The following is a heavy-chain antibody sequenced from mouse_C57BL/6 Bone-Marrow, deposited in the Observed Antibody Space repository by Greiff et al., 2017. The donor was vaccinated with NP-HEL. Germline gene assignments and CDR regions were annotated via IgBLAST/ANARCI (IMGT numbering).Heavy chain of an antibody. D-gene: IGHD1-1*01. CDR2: IDPENGDT. CDR1: GFNIKDDY. CDR3: TRFITTVGRDYFEY. V-gene: IGHV14-4*01. J-gene: IGHJ2*01. Sequence: VQLQQSGAELVRPGASVKLSCTASGFNIKDDYMHWVKQRPEQGLEWIGWIDPENGDTEYASKFQGKATITADTSSNTAYLQLSSLTSEDTAVYYCTRFITTVGRDYFEYWGQGTTLTVSS.